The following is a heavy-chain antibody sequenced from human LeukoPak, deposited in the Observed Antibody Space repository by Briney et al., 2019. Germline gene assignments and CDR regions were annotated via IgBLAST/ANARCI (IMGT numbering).Heavy chain of an antibody. CDR2: IYYSGST. J-gene: IGHJ6*02. Sequence: SETLTLTCTVSGGSISSYYWSWIRQPPGKGLEWIGYIYYSGSTNYNPPLKSRVTISVDTSKNQFSLKLSSVTAADTAVYYCARDRRGWTGAMDVWGQGTTVTVSS. CDR1: GGSISSYY. CDR3: ARDRRGWTGAMDV. V-gene: IGHV4-59*01. D-gene: IGHD6-19*01.